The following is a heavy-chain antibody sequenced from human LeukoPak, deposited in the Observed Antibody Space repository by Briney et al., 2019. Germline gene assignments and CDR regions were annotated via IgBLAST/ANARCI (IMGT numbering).Heavy chain of an antibody. V-gene: IGHV4-59*01. Sequence: SETLSLTCTVSGGSISSYYWSWIRQPPGKGLEWIGYIYYSGSTNYNPSLKSRVTISVDTSKNQFSLKLSSVTAADTAVYYCARGTYYYDSSGYYFDYWGQGTLVIVSS. D-gene: IGHD3-22*01. J-gene: IGHJ4*02. CDR3: ARGTYYYDSSGYYFDY. CDR2: IYYSGST. CDR1: GGSISSYY.